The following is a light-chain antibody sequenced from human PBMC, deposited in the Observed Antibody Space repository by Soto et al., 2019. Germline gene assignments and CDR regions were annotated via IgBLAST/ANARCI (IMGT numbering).Light chain of an antibody. Sequence: DIQMTQSPSTLSASVGDRVTITCRASQSISTWLVWYQQKPGKAPRLLIYTASSLESGAPSRFSGSGSGTEFTLTISSLQPDDFATDYCQQHKSYPRTFGQGTKVDIK. CDR3: QQHKSYPRT. CDR1: QSISTW. CDR2: TAS. V-gene: IGKV1-5*03. J-gene: IGKJ1*01.